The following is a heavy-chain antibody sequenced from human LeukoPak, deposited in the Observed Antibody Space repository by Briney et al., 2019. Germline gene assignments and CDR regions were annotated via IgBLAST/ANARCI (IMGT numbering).Heavy chain of an antibody. D-gene: IGHD2-2*03. CDR3: ARDELGYCSSTSCPRNYGMDV. J-gene: IGHJ6*04. CDR1: GFTFSSYS. V-gene: IGHV3-21*01. Sequence: KPGGSLRPSCAASGFTFSSYSMNWVRQAPGKGLEWVSSISSSSSYIYYADSVKGRFTISRDNAKNSLYLQMNSLRAEVTAVYYCARDELGYCSSTSCPRNYGMDVWGKGTTVTVSS. CDR2: ISSSSSYI.